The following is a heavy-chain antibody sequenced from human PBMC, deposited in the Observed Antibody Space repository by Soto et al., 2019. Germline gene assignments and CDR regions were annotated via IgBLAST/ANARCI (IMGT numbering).Heavy chain of an antibody. V-gene: IGHV4-31*03. Sequence: PSETLSLTCTVSGGSISSGGYYWSWIRQHPGKGLEWIGYIYYIGSTYYNPSLKSRVTISVDTSKKQFSLKLSSVTAADTAVYYCARGSPLVGDAFGIWGQGTMVTVSS. CDR1: GGSISSGGYY. D-gene: IGHD2-2*01. CDR3: ARGSPLVGDAFGI. CDR2: IYYIGST. J-gene: IGHJ3*02.